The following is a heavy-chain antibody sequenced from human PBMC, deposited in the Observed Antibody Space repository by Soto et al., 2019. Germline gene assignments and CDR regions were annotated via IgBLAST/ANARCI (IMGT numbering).Heavy chain of an antibody. CDR3: ARDHIVGATPYYYYDMDV. J-gene: IGHJ6*02. Sequence: GGSLRLSCAASGFTFSSHAMHWVRQAPGKGLEWVAFVSYDGSNKYSADAVKGRFTISRDNSKNTLYLQMSSLRAEDTAVYYCARDHIVGATPYYYYDMDVWGQGTPVTVSS. V-gene: IGHV3-30-3*01. D-gene: IGHD1-26*01. CDR1: GFTFSSHA. CDR2: VSYDGSNK.